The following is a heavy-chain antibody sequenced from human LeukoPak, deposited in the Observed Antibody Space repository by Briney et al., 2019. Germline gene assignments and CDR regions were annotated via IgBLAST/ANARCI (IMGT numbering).Heavy chain of an antibody. J-gene: IGHJ4*02. V-gene: IGHV3-66*01. Sequence: GGSLRLSCAASGFTVSSNYMSWVRQAPGKGLEWVSVIYSGGSTYCADSVKGRFTISRDNSKNTLYLQMNSLRAEDTAVYYCARARWELGTDYFDYWGQGTLVTVSS. CDR3: ARARWELGTDYFDY. D-gene: IGHD1-26*01. CDR1: GFTVSSNY. CDR2: IYSGGST.